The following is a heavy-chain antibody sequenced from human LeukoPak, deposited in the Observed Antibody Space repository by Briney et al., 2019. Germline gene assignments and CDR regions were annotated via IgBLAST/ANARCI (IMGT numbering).Heavy chain of an antibody. D-gene: IGHD3-22*01. CDR2: ISGSGGST. CDR1: GFTFSSYG. V-gene: IGHV3-23*01. Sequence: GGTLRLSCAASGFTFSSYGMSWVRQAPGKGLEWVSAISGSGGSTYYADSVKGRFTISRDNSKNTLYLLMNSLRAEDTALYYCAKFVTMIFMDAFDIWGQGTMVTVSP. CDR3: AKFVTMIFMDAFDI. J-gene: IGHJ3*02.